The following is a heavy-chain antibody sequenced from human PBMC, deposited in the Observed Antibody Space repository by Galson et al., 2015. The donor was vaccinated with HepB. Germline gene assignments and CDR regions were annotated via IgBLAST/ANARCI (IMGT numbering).Heavy chain of an antibody. D-gene: IGHD2-15*01. Sequence: GSLRLSCAASGFTFSNYGMNWVRQAPGKGLEWVSSMSSTSRFMYYRDSVKGRFTISRDNAENTLYLQMDSLRVEDTAVYYCARGGAPREGFYSPPDYWGQGTLVTVSS. CDR1: GFTFSNYG. CDR2: MSSTSRFM. CDR3: ARGGAPREGFYSPPDY. J-gene: IGHJ4*02. V-gene: IGHV3-21*06.